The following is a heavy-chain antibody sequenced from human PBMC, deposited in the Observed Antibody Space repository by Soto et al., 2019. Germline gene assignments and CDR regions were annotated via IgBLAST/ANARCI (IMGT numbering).Heavy chain of an antibody. J-gene: IGHJ4*02. CDR1: GFTFSSYS. Sequence: GGSLRLSCAASGFTFSSYSMNWVRQAPGKGLEWVSSISSSSSYIYYADSVKGRFTISRDNAKNSLYLQMNSLRAEDTAVYYCARGVGGLYYFDYWGQGTLVTVSS. CDR2: ISSSSSYI. CDR3: ARGVGGLYYFDY. D-gene: IGHD2-15*01. V-gene: IGHV3-21*01.